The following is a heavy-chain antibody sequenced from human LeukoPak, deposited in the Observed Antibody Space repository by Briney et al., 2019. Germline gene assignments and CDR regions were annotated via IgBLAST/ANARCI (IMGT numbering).Heavy chain of an antibody. CDR3: ARITIFGVVVDY. CDR2: IYYSGST. D-gene: IGHD3-3*01. V-gene: IGHV4-30-4*01. J-gene: IGHJ4*02. Sequence: SQTLSLTCTVSGGSISSGDYYWSWIRQPPGKGLEWIGYIYYSGSTYYNPSLKSRVTISVDTSKNQFSLKLSSVTAADTAVYYCARITIFGVVVDYWGQGTLVTVSS. CDR1: GGSISSGDYY.